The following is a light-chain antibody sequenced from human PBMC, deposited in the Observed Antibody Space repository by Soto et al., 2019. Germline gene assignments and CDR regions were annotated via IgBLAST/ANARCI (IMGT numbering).Light chain of an antibody. CDR3: GSYASSNTAL. CDR2: DVS. CDR1: SSDIGGYNY. Sequence: QSALTQPASVSGSPGQSITISCTGTSSDIGGYNYVSWYQQHPGKAPKLMIYDVSDRPSGVSNRFSGSKSGNTASLTISGLQAEDEADYYCGSYASSNTALFGGGTKVTVL. J-gene: IGLJ2*01. V-gene: IGLV2-14*03.